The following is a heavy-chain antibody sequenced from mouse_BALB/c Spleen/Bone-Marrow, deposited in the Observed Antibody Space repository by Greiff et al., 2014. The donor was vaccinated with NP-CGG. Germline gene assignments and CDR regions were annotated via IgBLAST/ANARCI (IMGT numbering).Heavy chain of an antibody. CDR2: INPSTGYT. CDR3: ARQITTVDYAMDY. D-gene: IGHD1-1*01. Sequence: VKLQESGAELAKPGASVKMSCKASGYTFTSYWMHWVKQRPGQGLEWIGYINPSTGYTEYNQKFKDKATLTADKSSSTAYMQLGSLTSEDSAVYYCARQITTVDYAMDYWGQGTSVAVSS. J-gene: IGHJ4*01. V-gene: IGHV1-7*01. CDR1: GYTFTSYW.